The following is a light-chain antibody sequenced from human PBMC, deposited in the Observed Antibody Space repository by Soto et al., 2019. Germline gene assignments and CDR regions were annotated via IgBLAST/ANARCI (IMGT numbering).Light chain of an antibody. CDR3: HHYDSSPPYT. J-gene: IGKJ2*01. CDR1: QSVSGY. Sequence: EIVLTQSPATLSLSPGERATLSCRASQSVSGYLAWYQQKPGQAPRLLIYDGPHRAAGIPARFSGSGSGTDFTLTISGLEPDDSAVYYCHHYDSSPPYTFGQGTK. V-gene: IGKV3-11*01. CDR2: DGP.